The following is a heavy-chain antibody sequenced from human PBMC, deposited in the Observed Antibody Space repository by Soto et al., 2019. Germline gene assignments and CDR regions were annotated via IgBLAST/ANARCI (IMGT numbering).Heavy chain of an antibody. CDR1: GFSLSISGVG. D-gene: IGHD3-16*01. Sequence: QITLKESGPTLVKPTQTLTLTCTFSGFSLSISGVGVGWIRQPPGKALEWLALIYWDDDKRYSPSLKSRLTTTKHPPKTKVVLTMTNMDPVDTATYSCAKKGGGNQILDYWGQGTLVTVSS. CDR3: AKKGGGNQILDY. V-gene: IGHV2-5*02. CDR2: IYWDDDK. J-gene: IGHJ4*02.